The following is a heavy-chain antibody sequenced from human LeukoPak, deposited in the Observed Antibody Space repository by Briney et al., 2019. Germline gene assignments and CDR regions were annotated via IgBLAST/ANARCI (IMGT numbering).Heavy chain of an antibody. V-gene: IGHV4-34*01. CDR2: INHSGST. J-gene: IGHJ5*02. Sequence: SETLSLTCAVYGGSFSGYYWSWIRQPPGKGLEWIGEINHSGSTNYDPSLKSRVTISVDTSKNQFSLKLSSVTAADTAVYYCARKTNYYGSGSYSYWFDPWGQGTLVTVSS. CDR3: ARKTNYYGSGSYSYWFDP. CDR1: GGSFSGYY. D-gene: IGHD3-10*01.